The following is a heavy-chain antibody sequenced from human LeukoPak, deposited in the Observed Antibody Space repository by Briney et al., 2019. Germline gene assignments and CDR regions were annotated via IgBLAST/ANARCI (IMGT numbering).Heavy chain of an antibody. CDR1: GFTFSSYS. V-gene: IGHV3-21*01. D-gene: IGHD2-2*01. CDR2: ISSSSSYI. J-gene: IGHJ4*02. CDR3: ARDSPDIVVVPAAGGDY. Sequence: PGGSLRLSCAASGFTFSSYSMNWVRQAPGKGLEWVSSISSSSSYIYYADSVKGRFTISRDNAKNSLYLQMNSLRAEDTAVYYCARDSPDIVVVPAAGGDYWGQGTLVTVSS.